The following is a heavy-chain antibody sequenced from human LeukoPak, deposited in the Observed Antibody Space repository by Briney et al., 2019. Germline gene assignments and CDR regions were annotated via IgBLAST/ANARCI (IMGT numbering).Heavy chain of an antibody. CDR3: ARGRGHIVVVTDPLDY. D-gene: IGHD2-21*02. CDR2: INPNSGGT. V-gene: IGHV1-2*02. Sequence: ASVKVSCKASGYTFTGYYMHWVRQAPGQGLEWMGWINPNSGGTNYAQKFQGRVTMTRDTSISTAYMELSRLRSDDTAVYYCARGRGHIVVVTDPLDYWGQGTLVTVSS. CDR1: GYTFTGYY. J-gene: IGHJ4*02.